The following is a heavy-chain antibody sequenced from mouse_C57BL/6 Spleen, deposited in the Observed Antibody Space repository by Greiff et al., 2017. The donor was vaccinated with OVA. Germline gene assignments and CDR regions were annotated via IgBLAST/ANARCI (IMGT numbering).Heavy chain of an antibody. J-gene: IGHJ4*01. CDR1: GFTFSDYG. CDR2: ISSGSSTI. V-gene: IGHV5-17*01. CDR3: ARNDYDGYYYAMDY. Sequence: EVKLVESGGGLVKPGGSLKLSCAASGFTFSDYGMHWVRQAPEKGLEWVAYISSGSSTIYYADTVKGRFTISRDNAKNTLFLQMTSLRSEDTAMYYCARNDYDGYYYAMDYWVQGTSVTVSS. D-gene: IGHD2-4*01.